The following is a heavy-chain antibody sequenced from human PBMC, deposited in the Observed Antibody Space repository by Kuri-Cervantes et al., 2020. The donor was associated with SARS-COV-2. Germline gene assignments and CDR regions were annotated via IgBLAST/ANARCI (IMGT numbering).Heavy chain of an antibody. V-gene: IGHV4-30-2*01. D-gene: IGHD1-7*01. CDR2: IYHSGST. J-gene: IGHJ5*02. Sequence: LRLSCTVSGGSISSGGYYWSWIRQPPGKGLEWIGYIYHSGSTYYNPSLKSRVTISVDTSKNQFSLKLSSVTAADTAVYYCASGYITGTTVAYDPWGQGTLVTVSS. CDR1: GGSISSGGYY. CDR3: ASGYITGTTVAYDP.